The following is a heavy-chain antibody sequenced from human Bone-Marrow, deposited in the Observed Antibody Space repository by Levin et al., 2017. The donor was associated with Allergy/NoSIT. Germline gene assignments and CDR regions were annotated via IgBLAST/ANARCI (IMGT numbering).Heavy chain of an antibody. CDR1: GFTFSSFG. CDR2: IWYDGSNK. J-gene: IGHJ4*02. D-gene: IGHD3-22*01. CDR3: ARHLPVDNSGLLDY. Sequence: GGSLRLSCAASGFTFSSFGMHWVRQAPGKGLEWVAVIWYDGSNKYYADSVKGRFTISRDNSKNTLYLQVNSLRVEDTAVYFCARHLPVDNSGLLDYWGQGTLVTVSS. V-gene: IGHV3-33*01.